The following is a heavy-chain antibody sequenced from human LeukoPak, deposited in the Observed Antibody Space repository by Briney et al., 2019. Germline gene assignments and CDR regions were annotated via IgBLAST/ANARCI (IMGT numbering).Heavy chain of an antibody. CDR3: ASIDYGDSGLFAGY. Sequence: SETLSLTCGLSGGSFNGYYSSWISQPPRKVLEWIGAINHIVNTNYNTPLKTRFTISVDTSKKQISLKMNSVTAADTAVYYCASIDYGDSGLFAGYWGQGTLVTVSS. D-gene: IGHD4-17*01. CDR1: GGSFNGYY. J-gene: IGHJ4*02. V-gene: IGHV4-34*01. CDR2: INHIVNT.